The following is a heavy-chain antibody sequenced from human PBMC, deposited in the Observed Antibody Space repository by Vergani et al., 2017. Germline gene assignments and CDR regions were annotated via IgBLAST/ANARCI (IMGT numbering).Heavy chain of an antibody. CDR1: GESFSSFY. CDR2: IYYSGST. V-gene: IGHV4-59*01. CDR3: ARAVGRSYYYYGYNIV. Sequence: QVQLQHWGAGVVKLSGTLSLTCAVFGESFSSFYWSWIRQPPGKGLEWVGYIYYSGSTNYNPSLKSRVTISVATSKKQFSLKLSSVTAADTAVYYCARAVGRSYYYYGYNIVWGKGTTVTVSS. D-gene: IGHD1-26*01. J-gene: IGHJ6*03.